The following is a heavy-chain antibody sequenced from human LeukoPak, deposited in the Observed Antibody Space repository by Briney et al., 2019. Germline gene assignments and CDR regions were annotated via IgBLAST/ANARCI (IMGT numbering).Heavy chain of an antibody. V-gene: IGHV3-30*02. CDR3: AKDRVERAHYSSSFGY. J-gene: IGHJ4*02. Sequence: GGSLRLSCAASGFTFSSYGMHWVRQAPGKGLERVAFIRYDGSNKYYADSVKGRFTISRDNSKNTLYLQMNSLRAEDTAVYYCAKDRVERAHYSSSFGYWGQGTLVTVSS. CDR1: GFTFSSYG. CDR2: IRYDGSNK. D-gene: IGHD6-13*01.